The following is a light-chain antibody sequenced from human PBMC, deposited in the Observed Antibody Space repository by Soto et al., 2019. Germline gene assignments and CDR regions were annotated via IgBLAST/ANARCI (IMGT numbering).Light chain of an antibody. V-gene: IGLV2-8*01. Sequence: QSALAQPPSASWSPGQSVTISCTGTRDDVGGYNYVSWFQHHPGKAPKLMIYEVYKRPSGVPARFSGSKSGNTASLTVSGLQAGDEATYYCSSYVTSNVVVFGGGTKVTV. CDR1: RDDVGGYNY. CDR2: EVY. J-gene: IGLJ2*01. CDR3: SSYVTSNVVV.